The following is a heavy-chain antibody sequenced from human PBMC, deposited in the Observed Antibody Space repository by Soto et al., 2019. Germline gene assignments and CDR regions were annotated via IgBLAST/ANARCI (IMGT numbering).Heavy chain of an antibody. J-gene: IGHJ5*02. CDR2: IYYSGST. Sequence: LSLTCTVSGGSISSGDYYWSWIRQPPGKGLEWIGYIYYSGSTYYNPSLKSRVTISVDTSKNQFSLKLSSVTAADTAVYYCARLRKVVRGVNWFDPWGQGTLVTVSS. D-gene: IGHD3-10*01. CDR3: ARLRKVVRGVNWFDP. CDR1: GGSISSGDYY. V-gene: IGHV4-30-4*01.